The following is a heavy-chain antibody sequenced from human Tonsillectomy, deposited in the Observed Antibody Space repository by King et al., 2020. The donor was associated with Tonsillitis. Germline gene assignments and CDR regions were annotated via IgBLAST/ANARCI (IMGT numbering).Heavy chain of an antibody. J-gene: IGHJ5*02. Sequence: QLVQSGAEVKKPGASVKVSCKTSGYTFTSYDIAWVRQAPGQGLEWMGWISPYNGNTNYAQKLQGRVTMTTDTSTSTAYMELRSLRSDDTAVYYCAINRGVVLSRGINWFDPWGPGTLVTVSS. V-gene: IGHV1-18*04. D-gene: IGHD2-2*01. CDR3: AINRGVVLSRGINWFDP. CDR1: GYTFTSYD. CDR2: ISPYNGNT.